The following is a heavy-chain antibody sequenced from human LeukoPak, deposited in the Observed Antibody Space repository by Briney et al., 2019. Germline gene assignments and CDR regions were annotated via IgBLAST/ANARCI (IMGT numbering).Heavy chain of an antibody. Sequence: PGRSLRLSCAASGFTFSSYGMHWVRQAPGKGLEWVAVIWYDGSNKYYADSVKGRFTISRDNSKNTLCLQMNSLRAEDTAVYYCARDGEQQLVRNYYYYYMDVWGKGTTVTVSS. D-gene: IGHD6-13*01. CDR1: GFTFSSYG. CDR2: IWYDGSNK. CDR3: ARDGEQQLVRNYYYYYMDV. V-gene: IGHV3-33*01. J-gene: IGHJ6*03.